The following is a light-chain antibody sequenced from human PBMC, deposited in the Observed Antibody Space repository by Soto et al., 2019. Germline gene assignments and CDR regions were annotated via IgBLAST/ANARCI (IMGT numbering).Light chain of an antibody. Sequence: QSALTQPASVSGSPGQSITISCTGTSRDVGGYNYVSWYQQHPGKAPKLMIYEVSNRPSGVSNRFSGSKSGNTASLTISGLQAEDEADYYCSSHTSSSTHWVFGGGTKRTVL. CDR2: EVS. CDR3: SSHTSSSTHWV. J-gene: IGLJ3*02. CDR1: SRDVGGYNY. V-gene: IGLV2-14*01.